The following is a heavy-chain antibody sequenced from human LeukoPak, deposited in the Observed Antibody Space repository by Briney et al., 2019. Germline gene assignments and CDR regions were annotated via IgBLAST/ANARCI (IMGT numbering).Heavy chain of an antibody. J-gene: IGHJ4*02. CDR1: GFTVSSNY. D-gene: IGHD2-8*02. Sequence: GGSLRLSCAASGFTVSSNYMSWVRQAPGKGLEWVSVIYSGGSTYYADSVKGRFTISRDNSKNTLYLQMNSLRAEDTAVYYCTRGGGGTANFIYRSDFWGQGTLVTVPS. CDR3: TRGGGGTANFIYRSDF. CDR2: IYSGGST. V-gene: IGHV3-53*01.